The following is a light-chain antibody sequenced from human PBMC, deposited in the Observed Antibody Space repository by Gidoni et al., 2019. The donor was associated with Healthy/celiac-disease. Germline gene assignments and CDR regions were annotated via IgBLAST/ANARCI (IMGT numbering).Light chain of an antibody. CDR2: AAS. Sequence: DIQMTQSPSSLSASVGDRVTITCRASQSISSYLNWYQQKPGKAPKLLIYAASSLQSGVPSRFSGSGSGTDFTLTISSLQPEDFATYYCQQSYSTPGFAPETKVDIK. J-gene: IGKJ3*01. V-gene: IGKV1-39*01. CDR1: QSISSY. CDR3: QQSYSTPG.